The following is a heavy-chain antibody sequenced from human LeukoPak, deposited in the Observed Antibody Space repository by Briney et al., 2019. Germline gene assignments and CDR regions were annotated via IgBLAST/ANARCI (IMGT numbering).Heavy chain of an antibody. V-gene: IGHV4-39*07. CDR2: IYYSGST. J-gene: IGHJ3*02. CDR3: AREDGDYESAFDI. Sequence: PSETLSLTCTVSGGSISGSSYYWGWIRQPPGKGLEWIGSIYYSGSTYYNPSLKSRVTISVDTSKNQFSLKLSSVTAADTAVYYCAREDGDYESAFDIWGQGTMVTVSS. D-gene: IGHD4-17*01. CDR1: GGSISGSSYY.